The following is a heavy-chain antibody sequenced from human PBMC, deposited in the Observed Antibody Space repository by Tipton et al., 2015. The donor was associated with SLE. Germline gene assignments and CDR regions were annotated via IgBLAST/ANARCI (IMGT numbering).Heavy chain of an antibody. J-gene: IGHJ4*02. CDR2: INHSGST. CDR3: ASLEPGY. CDR1: GGSFSGYY. Sequence: TLSLTCAVYGGSFSGYYWSWIRQPPGKGLEWIGEINHSGSTNYNPSLKSRVTISVDTSKNQFSPKLSSVTAADTAVYFCASLEPGYWGQGTLVTVSS. D-gene: IGHD1-14*01. V-gene: IGHV4-34*01.